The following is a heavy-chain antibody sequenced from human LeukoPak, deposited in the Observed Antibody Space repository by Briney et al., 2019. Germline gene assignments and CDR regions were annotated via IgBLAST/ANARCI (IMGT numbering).Heavy chain of an antibody. CDR1: GGSISSYY. J-gene: IGHJ3*02. CDR3: ARRSSGWYRDAFDI. Sequence: PSETLSLTCTVSGGSISSYYWSWIRQPPGKGLEWIGYIYYSGSTNYNPSLKSRVTISVDTSKNQFSLKLSSVTAADTAVYYCARRSSGWYRDAFDIWGQGTMVTVSS. D-gene: IGHD6-19*01. CDR2: IYYSGST. V-gene: IGHV4-59*01.